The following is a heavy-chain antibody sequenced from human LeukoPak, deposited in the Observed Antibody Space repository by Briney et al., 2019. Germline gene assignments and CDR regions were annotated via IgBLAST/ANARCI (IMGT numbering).Heavy chain of an antibody. J-gene: IGHJ4*02. V-gene: IGHV3-74*01. CDR2: INSAGRST. CDR3: ARDSYYDFWSGYYPTLDY. Sequence: GRSLRLSRAASGFTFSSYWMHWVRQAPGNGLVWVSRINSAGRSTSYADSAKGRFTISRDNAKNTLYLQLNSLKAEATAGYYCARDSYYDFWSGYYPTLDYWGQGTLVTVSS. D-gene: IGHD3-3*01. CDR1: GFTFSSYW.